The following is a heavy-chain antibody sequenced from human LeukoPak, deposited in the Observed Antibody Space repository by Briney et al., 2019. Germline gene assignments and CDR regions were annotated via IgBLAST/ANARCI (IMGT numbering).Heavy chain of an antibody. D-gene: IGHD3-22*01. Sequence: GGSLRLSCAASGFTFSSYWMHWVRQAPGKGLVWVSRINSDGSSTSYADSVKGRFTISRDNAKNTLYLQMNSLRAEDTAVYYCARESMIPPYYYMDVWGKGTTVTISS. CDR3: ARESMIPPYYYMDV. CDR1: GFTFSSYW. J-gene: IGHJ6*03. CDR2: INSDGSST. V-gene: IGHV3-74*01.